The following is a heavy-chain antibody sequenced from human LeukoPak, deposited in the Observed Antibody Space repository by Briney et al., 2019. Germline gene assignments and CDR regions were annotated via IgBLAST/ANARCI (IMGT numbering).Heavy chain of an antibody. J-gene: IGHJ4*02. Sequence: GGSLRLSCAASGFTFSRYWMHWVRQAPGKGLVWVSRIDSDGTNRDYADSVKGRFTISRDNAKNTVYLQMNSLRDEDTAVYYCEGRATGPPEYWGQGSLVTVSS. V-gene: IGHV3-74*01. CDR2: IDSDGTNR. CDR1: GFTFSRYW. CDR3: EGRATGPPEY. D-gene: IGHD3-9*01.